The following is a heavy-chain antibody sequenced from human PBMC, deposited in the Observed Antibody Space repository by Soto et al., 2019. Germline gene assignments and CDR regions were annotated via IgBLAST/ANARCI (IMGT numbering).Heavy chain of an antibody. Sequence: GGSLRLSCAASGFTFSSYAMSWVRQAPGKGLEWVSAISGSGGSTYYADSVKGRFTISRDNSKNTLYLQMNSLRAEDTAVYYCAKDPLPPPGIAAAGTYSDYWGQGTLVTVSS. CDR1: GFTFSSYA. CDR3: AKDPLPPPGIAAAGTYSDY. CDR2: ISGSGGST. J-gene: IGHJ4*02. V-gene: IGHV3-23*01. D-gene: IGHD6-13*01.